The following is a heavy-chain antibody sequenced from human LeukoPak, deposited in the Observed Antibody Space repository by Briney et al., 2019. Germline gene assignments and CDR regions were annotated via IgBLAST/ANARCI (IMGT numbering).Heavy chain of an antibody. Sequence: AAVKVSCKASGYTFTSYDINWVRQATGQGLEWMGWMNPNSGNTGYAQKFQGRVTITRNTSISTAYMELSSLRSEDTAVYYCARASLRYRDAFDIWGQGTMVTVSS. CDR2: MNPNSGNT. CDR3: ARASLRYRDAFDI. V-gene: IGHV1-8*03. CDR1: GYTFTSYD. J-gene: IGHJ3*02. D-gene: IGHD3-9*01.